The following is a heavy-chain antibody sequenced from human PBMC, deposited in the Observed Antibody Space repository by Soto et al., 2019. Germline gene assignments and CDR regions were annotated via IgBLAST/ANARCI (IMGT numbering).Heavy chain of an antibody. CDR1: GFTFSAYA. Sequence: EVQLLESGGGLVQPGGSLRLSCAASGFTFSAYAMSWVRQAPGKGLEWVSAISGGGGSTYYADSVKGRFTIARDNSKNTLYLKLNSLRAEDTAVYYCANDRPNWNDHAERYYFDYWGQGTLVTVSS. J-gene: IGHJ4*02. CDR3: ANDRPNWNDHAERYYFDY. CDR2: ISGGGGST. D-gene: IGHD1-1*01. V-gene: IGHV3-23*01.